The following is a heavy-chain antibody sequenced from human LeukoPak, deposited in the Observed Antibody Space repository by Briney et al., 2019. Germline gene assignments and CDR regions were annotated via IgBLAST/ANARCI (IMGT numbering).Heavy chain of an antibody. D-gene: IGHD2-15*01. CDR3: ASCSGGSCAADYFDY. V-gene: IGHV3-20*04. CDR1: GFTFDDYG. J-gene: IGHJ4*02. CDR2: INWNGGST. Sequence: GGSLRLSCAASGFTFDDYGMSWVRQAPGKGLEWVSGINWNGGSTGYADSVKGRFTISRDNAKNSLYLQMNSLGAEDTALYYCASCSGGSCAADYFDYWGQGTLVTVSS.